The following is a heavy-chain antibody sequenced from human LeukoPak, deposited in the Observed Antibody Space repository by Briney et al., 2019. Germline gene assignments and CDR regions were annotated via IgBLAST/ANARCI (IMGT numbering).Heavy chain of an antibody. V-gene: IGHV3-30*03. CDR3: ARRMVGAGNNYFDY. CDR2: ISYDGSNK. CDR1: GFTFSSYG. D-gene: IGHD2-15*01. Sequence: PGGSLRLSCAASGFTFSSYGMHWVRQAPGKGLEWVAVISYDGSNKYYADSVKGRFTISRDNSKNTLYLQMNSLRAEDTAVYYCARRMVGAGNNYFDYWGQGTLVTVSS. J-gene: IGHJ4*02.